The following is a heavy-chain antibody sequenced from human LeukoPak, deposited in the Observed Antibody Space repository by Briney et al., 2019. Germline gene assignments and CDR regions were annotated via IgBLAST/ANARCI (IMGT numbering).Heavy chain of an antibody. J-gene: IGHJ3*02. Sequence: GGSLRLSCAASGFTFSIYGMHWVRQAPGKGLEWVAVISYDGSNIYYADSVKGRFTISRDNSKNTMYLQMNSLTAEDTAVYHCAGIVGATRSAFDIWGQGTMVTVSS. CDR1: GFTFSIYG. CDR2: ISYDGSNI. D-gene: IGHD1-26*01. V-gene: IGHV3-30*03. CDR3: AGIVGATRSAFDI.